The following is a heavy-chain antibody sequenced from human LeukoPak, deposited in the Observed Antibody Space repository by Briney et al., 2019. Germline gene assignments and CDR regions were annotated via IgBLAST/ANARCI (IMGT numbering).Heavy chain of an antibody. J-gene: IGHJ4*02. D-gene: IGHD4-17*01. Sequence: GGSLRLSCAASGFTFSSYGMHWVRQAPGKGLEWVAFIRYDGSNKYYADSVKGRFTISRDNSKNTLYLQMNSLRAEDTAVYYCARAPLTTVTTSDYWGQGTLVTVSA. V-gene: IGHV3-30*02. CDR3: ARAPLTTVTTSDY. CDR2: IRYDGSNK. CDR1: GFTFSSYG.